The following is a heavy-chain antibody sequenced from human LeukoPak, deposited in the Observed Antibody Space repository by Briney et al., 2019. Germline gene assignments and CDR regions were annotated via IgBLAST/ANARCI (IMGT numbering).Heavy chain of an antibody. J-gene: IGHJ4*02. V-gene: IGHV4-59*08. CDR1: GGSINNYY. Sequence: SETLSPTCTVSGGSINNYYWSWIRQPPGKGLEWIAYIYETGHTGYNPSLKTRVTISLDTSKNQFSLKLNSVTAADTAVYYCARHFLRGGFDSWGQGTLVAVSS. CDR3: ARHFLRGGFDS. D-gene: IGHD5-12*01. CDR2: IYETGHT.